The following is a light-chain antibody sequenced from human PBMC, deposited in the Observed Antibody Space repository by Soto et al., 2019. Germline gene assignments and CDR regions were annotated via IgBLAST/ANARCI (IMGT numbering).Light chain of an antibody. J-gene: IGLJ1*01. V-gene: IGLV2-14*03. CDR2: DVS. Sequence: QSVLTQPASVSGSPGQSITISCTGTSSDVGGYNYVSWYQHHPGKAPKLMIYDVSNRPSGVSNRFSGSKSGNTASLIISGLQAEDEAEYYCSSYTSSSTLSTYVFGTGTQLTVL. CDR3: SSYTSSSTLSTYV. CDR1: SSDVGGYNY.